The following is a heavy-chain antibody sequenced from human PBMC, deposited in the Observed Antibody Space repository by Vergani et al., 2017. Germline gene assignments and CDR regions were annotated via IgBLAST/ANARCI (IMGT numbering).Heavy chain of an antibody. CDR2: IKSKTDGGTT. D-gene: IGHD2-2*01. J-gene: IGHJ6*02. CDR3: TTEDYQGVPCYYDGMDV. Sequence: EVQLVESGGGLVKPGGSLRLSCAASGFTFSNAWMSWVRQAPGKGLEWVGRIKSKTDGGTTDYAAPVKGRFTISRDDSKNTLYLQMNSLKTEDTAVYYCTTEDYQGVPCYYDGMDVWGQGTMVTVS. V-gene: IGHV3-15*01. CDR1: GFTFSNAW.